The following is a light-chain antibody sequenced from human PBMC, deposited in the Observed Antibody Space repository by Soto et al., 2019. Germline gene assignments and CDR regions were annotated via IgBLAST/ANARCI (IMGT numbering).Light chain of an antibody. CDR3: QQLNTFPYT. CDR2: AAS. Sequence: DIQLTQSPSFLSASVGDRVTITCRASQGISSNLAWYQQKPGKAPKLLIYAASTLQSGVPSRFSGSRSGTECSLTISSLQPEDCASYYCQQLNTFPYTFGQGTKLEIK. J-gene: IGKJ2*01. V-gene: IGKV1-9*01. CDR1: QGISSN.